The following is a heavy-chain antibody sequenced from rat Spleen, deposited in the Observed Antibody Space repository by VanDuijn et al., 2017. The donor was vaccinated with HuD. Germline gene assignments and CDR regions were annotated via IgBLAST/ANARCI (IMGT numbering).Heavy chain of an antibody. CDR3: ARQTRVYFDY. D-gene: IGHD1-4*01. J-gene: IGHJ2*01. Sequence: EVQLVESGGGFVQPGRSMKLSCAASGFTFSNYYMAWVRQAPTKGLEWVAYISAGGDNTYYRDSVKGRFTISRDNAKSTLYLQMDSLRSEDTATYYCARQTRVYFDYWGQGVMVTVSS. CDR1: GFTFSNYY. CDR2: ISAGGDNT. V-gene: IGHV5-25*01.